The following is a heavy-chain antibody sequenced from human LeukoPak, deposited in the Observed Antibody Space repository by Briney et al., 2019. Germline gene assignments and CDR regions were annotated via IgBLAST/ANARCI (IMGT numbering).Heavy chain of an antibody. CDR3: AKGGYDYIEVAYFDF. D-gene: IGHD5-12*01. V-gene: IGHV3-23*01. Sequence: VGSLRLSCAASGFSLNNYAMNWVRQAPGKGLEWVSIIIGSSGSTFYADSVKGRFTISRDNSKNTLYLQLNSLRLEDTAVYYCAKGGYDYIEVAYFDFWGQGTLVTVSS. J-gene: IGHJ4*02. CDR2: IIGSSGST. CDR1: GFSLNNYA.